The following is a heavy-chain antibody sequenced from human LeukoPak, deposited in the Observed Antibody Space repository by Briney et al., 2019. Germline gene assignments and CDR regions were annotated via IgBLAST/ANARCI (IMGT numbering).Heavy chain of an antibody. D-gene: IGHD3-22*01. V-gene: IGHV3-23*01. CDR3: AKGTTYSSGDDGFDI. J-gene: IGHJ3*02. CDR1: GFTFSIYA. Sequence: GGSLRLSCAASGFTFSIYAMNWVRQAPGKGLEWVSGISGSGGATYYADSVKGRFTISRGNSKNTLYLQMNSLRAEDTAVYYCAKGTTYSSGDDGFDIWGQGTMVTVSS. CDR2: ISGSGGAT.